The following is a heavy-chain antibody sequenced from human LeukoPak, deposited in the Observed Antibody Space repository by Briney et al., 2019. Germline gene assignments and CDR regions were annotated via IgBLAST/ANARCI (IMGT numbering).Heavy chain of an antibody. CDR3: ARGAIHFWSGPKFDY. D-gene: IGHD3-3*02. CDR1: GGSISSGGYS. J-gene: IGHJ4*02. Sequence: PSQTLSLTCAVSGGSISSGGYSWSWLRQPPGKGLEWIGYIYHSGSTYYNPSLKSRVTISVDRSKNQFSLKLSSVTAADTAVYYCARGAIHFWSGPKFDYWGQGPRSPSPQ. CDR2: IYHSGST. V-gene: IGHV4-30-2*01.